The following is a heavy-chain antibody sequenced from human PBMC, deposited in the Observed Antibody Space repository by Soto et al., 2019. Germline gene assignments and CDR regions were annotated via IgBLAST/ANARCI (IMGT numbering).Heavy chain of an antibody. CDR2: VFYDGTT. Sequence: PSETLSLTCTVSGGAINTNNYYWGWVRQPPGKGLEWIGSVFYDGTTYYSPSLKSRVTISLATSRTQFSLKLNSVTAADTAVYYCARLVLVSPVANVWGQGTLVTVSS. D-gene: IGHD2-2*01. J-gene: IGHJ4*02. V-gene: IGHV4-39*01. CDR1: GGAINTNNYY. CDR3: ARLVLVSPVANV.